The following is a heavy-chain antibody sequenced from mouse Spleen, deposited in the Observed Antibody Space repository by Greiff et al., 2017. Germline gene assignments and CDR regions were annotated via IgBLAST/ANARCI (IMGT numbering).Heavy chain of an antibody. CDR2: IYPGDGDT. V-gene: IGHV1-80*01. Sequence: QVQLKQSGAELVKPGASVKISCKASGYAFSSYWMNWVKQRPGKGLEWIGQIYPGDGDTNYNGKFKGKATLTADKSSSTAYMQLSSLTSEDSAVYFCARSLYYYGSLDYWGQGTTLTVSS. CDR3: ARSLYYYGSLDY. CDR1: GYAFSSYW. D-gene: IGHD1-1*01. J-gene: IGHJ2*01.